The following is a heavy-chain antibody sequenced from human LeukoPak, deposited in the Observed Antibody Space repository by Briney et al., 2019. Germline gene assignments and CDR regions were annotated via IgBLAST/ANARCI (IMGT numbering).Heavy chain of an antibody. V-gene: IGHV3-30*02. Sequence: TGGSLRLSCAASGFTFSSYGMHWVRQAPGKGLEWVAFIRYDGSNKYYADSVKGRFTISRDNSKNTLYLQMNSLRAEDTAMYYCAKDLHTIFGVVTNPDAFDIWGQGTMVTVSS. CDR2: IRYDGSNK. CDR1: GFTFSSYG. CDR3: AKDLHTIFGVVTNPDAFDI. D-gene: IGHD3-3*01. J-gene: IGHJ3*02.